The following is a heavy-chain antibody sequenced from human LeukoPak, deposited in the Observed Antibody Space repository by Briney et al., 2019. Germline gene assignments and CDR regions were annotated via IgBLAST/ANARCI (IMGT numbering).Heavy chain of an antibody. J-gene: IGHJ4*02. CDR2: ISSSSSYI. V-gene: IGHV3-21*01. CDR1: GFTFSSYS. CDR3: ARGRNLGREVPPYYFDY. D-gene: IGHD1-26*01. Sequence: KRGGSLRLSCAASGFTFSSYSMNWVRQAPGKGLEWVSSISSSSSYIYYADSVKGRFTISRDNAKNSLYLQMNSLRAEDTAVYYCARGRNLGREVPPYYFDYWGQGTLVTVSS.